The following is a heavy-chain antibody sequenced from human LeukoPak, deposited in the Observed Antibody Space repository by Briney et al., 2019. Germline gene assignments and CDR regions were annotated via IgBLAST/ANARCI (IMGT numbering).Heavy chain of an antibody. J-gene: IGHJ4*02. V-gene: IGHV3-48*02. Sequence: GGSLRLSCAASGFTFSNYSMNWVRQAPGEGLEWVSFISSTGITIYHADSVKGRFTISRDNAKNSLYLQIYSLRDEDTAVYYCAREPKPYCDGDCYPDYWGQGTLVTVSS. CDR3: AREPKPYCDGDCYPDY. CDR1: GFTFSNYS. CDR2: ISSTGITI. D-gene: IGHD2-21*02.